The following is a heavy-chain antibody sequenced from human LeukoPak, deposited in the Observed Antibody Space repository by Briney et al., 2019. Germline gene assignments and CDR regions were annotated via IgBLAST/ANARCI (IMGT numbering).Heavy chain of an antibody. CDR3: AKGAAIATFYFDY. CDR2: ISGSGATT. D-gene: IGHD6-13*01. CDR1: GFDFTTYS. Sequence: PGGCLRLSCAASGFDFTTYSVGWVRQAPGRGLEWVSIISGSGATTFYAASVRGRLTISRDNSKNKLYLQMSSLRGEDTAVYFCAKGAAIATFYFDYWGQGTLVTVSS. V-gene: IGHV3-23*01. J-gene: IGHJ4*02.